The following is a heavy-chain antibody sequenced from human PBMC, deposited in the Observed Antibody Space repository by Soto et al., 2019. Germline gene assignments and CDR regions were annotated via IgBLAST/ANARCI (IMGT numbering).Heavy chain of an antibody. CDR2: ISYDGSNK. Sequence: GGSLRLSCAASGFTFSSYGMHWVRQAPGKGLEWVAVISYDGSNKYYADSVKGRFTISRDNSKNTLYLQMNSLRAEDMAVYYCAKDRGNDYGDYASLYYYYYGMDVWGQGTTVTV. D-gene: IGHD4-17*01. CDR3: AKDRGNDYGDYASLYYYYYGMDV. V-gene: IGHV3-30*18. J-gene: IGHJ6*02. CDR1: GFTFSSYG.